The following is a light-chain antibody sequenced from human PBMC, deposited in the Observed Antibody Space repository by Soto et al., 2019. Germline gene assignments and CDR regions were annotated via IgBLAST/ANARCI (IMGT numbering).Light chain of an antibody. V-gene: IGKV1-39*01. CDR3: QQSYTTLWT. J-gene: IGKJ1*01. CDR1: QSISSY. Sequence: DIQMTQSPSSLSASVGDRFTITCLASQSISSYLNWYQQKPGKAPKLLIHTASGLQTGVPSRFTGSGSGTDFSLTINSLQPEDFATYYCQQSYTTLWTFGQGTKVDI. CDR2: TAS.